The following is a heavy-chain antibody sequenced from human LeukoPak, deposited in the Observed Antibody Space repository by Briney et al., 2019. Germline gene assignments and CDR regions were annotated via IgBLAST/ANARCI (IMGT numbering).Heavy chain of an antibody. V-gene: IGHV3-23*01. CDR1: GFTFSSYA. CDR2: ISGSGGST. CDR3: AKVRVLLLWFGEFDAFDI. D-gene: IGHD3-10*01. Sequence: PGGSLRLSCAASGFTFSSYAMSWVRQAPGKGLEWVSAISGSGGSTYYADSVKGRFTISRDNSKNTLYLQMNSLRAEDTAVYYCAKVRVLLLWFGEFDAFDIWGQGTMVTVSS. J-gene: IGHJ3*02.